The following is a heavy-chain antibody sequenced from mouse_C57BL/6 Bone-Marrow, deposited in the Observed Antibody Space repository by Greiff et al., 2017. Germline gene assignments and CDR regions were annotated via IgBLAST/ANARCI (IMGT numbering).Heavy chain of an antibody. CDR3: ARSTTVVYWYFDV. Sequence: VKLQESGAELARPGASVKMSCKASGYTFTSYTMHWVKQRPGQGLEWIGYINPSSGYTKYNQKFKDKATLTADKSSSTAYIQLSSLTSEDSAVYYCARSTTVVYWYFDVWGTGTTVTVSS. J-gene: IGHJ1*03. CDR2: INPSSGYT. CDR1: GYTFTSYT. D-gene: IGHD1-1*01. V-gene: IGHV1-4*01.